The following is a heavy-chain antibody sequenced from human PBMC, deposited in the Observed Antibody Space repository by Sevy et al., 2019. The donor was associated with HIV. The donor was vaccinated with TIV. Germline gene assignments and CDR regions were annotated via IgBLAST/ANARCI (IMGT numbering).Heavy chain of an antibody. CDR1: GYTFTGYY. CDR3: AREANFYYDSSGYSDNWFDP. CDR2: INPNSGGT. J-gene: IGHJ5*02. D-gene: IGHD3-22*01. Sequence: ASVKVSCKASGYTFTGYYMHWVRQAPGQGLEWMGRINPNSGGTNYAQTFQGRVTMTRDTSISTAYMELSRLRSDDTAVYYCAREANFYYDSSGYSDNWFDPWGQGTLVTVSS. V-gene: IGHV1-2*06.